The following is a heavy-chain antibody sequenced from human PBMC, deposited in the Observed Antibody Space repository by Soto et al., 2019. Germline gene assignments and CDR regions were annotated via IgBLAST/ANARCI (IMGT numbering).Heavy chain of an antibody. CDR3: ARDREYYDSSGYSPFDY. Sequence: GGSLRLSCAASGFTFSSYSMNWVRQAPGKGLEWVSSISSSSSYIYYADSVKGRFTISRDNAKNSLYLQMNSLRAEDTAVYYCARDREYYDSSGYSPFDYWGRGTLVTVSS. D-gene: IGHD3-22*01. CDR2: ISSSSSYI. J-gene: IGHJ4*02. V-gene: IGHV3-21*01. CDR1: GFTFSSYS.